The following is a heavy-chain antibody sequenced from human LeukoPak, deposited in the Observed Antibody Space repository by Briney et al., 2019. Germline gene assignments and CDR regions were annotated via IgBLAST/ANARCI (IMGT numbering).Heavy chain of an antibody. D-gene: IGHD3-22*01. J-gene: IGHJ3*02. Sequence: GGSLRLSCAASGFTFSSYEMNWVRQAPGKGLEWVSYISSSGSTIYYADSVKGRFTISRDNAKNSLYLQMNSLRAEDTAVYYCARNDLTEDSSGSGAFDIWGQGTMVTVSS. CDR1: GFTFSSYE. V-gene: IGHV3-48*03. CDR3: ARNDLTEDSSGSGAFDI. CDR2: ISSSGSTI.